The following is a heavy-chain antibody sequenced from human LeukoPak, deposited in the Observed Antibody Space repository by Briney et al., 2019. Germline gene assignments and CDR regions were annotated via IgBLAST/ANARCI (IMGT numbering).Heavy chain of an antibody. Sequence: SETLSLTCAVYGGSFSGYYWSWIRQPAGKGLEWIGRIYTSGSTNYNPSLKSRVTISVDTSKNQFSLKLSSVTAADTAVYYCARDRGLSSIIAATDLWGRGTLVTVSS. CDR2: IYTSGST. CDR3: ARDRGLSSIIAATDL. V-gene: IGHV4-4*07. CDR1: GGSFSGYY. D-gene: IGHD6-13*01. J-gene: IGHJ2*01.